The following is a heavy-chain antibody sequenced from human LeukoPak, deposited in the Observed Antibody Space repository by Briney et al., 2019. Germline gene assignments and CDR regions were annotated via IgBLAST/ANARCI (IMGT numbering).Heavy chain of an antibody. CDR3: ARRIYDILTGYWFDP. V-gene: IGHV4-39*01. J-gene: IGHJ5*02. CDR1: GGSISSGGYY. Sequence: SETLSLTCTVSGGSISSGGYYWSWIRQHPGKGLEWIGSIYYSGSTYYNPSLKSRVTISVDTSKNQFSLKLSSVTAADTAVYYRARRIYDILTGYWFDPWGQGTLVTVSS. D-gene: IGHD3-9*01. CDR2: IYYSGST.